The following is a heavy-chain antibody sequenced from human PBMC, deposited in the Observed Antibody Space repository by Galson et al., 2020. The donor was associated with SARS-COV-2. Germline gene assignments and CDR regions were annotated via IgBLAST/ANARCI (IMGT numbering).Heavy chain of an antibody. V-gene: IGHV1-18*01. CDR2: ISAYNGNT. J-gene: IGHJ5*02. Sequence: ASVKVSCKASGYTFTNYGITWVRQAPGQGLEWMGWISAYNGNTNYAQKLQGRVTMTTDTSTSTAYMELGSLRSDDTAVYYCARDESGTSFHWFDPWGQGTLVTVSS. CDR1: GYTFTNYG. CDR3: ARDESGTSFHWFDP. D-gene: IGHD1-26*01.